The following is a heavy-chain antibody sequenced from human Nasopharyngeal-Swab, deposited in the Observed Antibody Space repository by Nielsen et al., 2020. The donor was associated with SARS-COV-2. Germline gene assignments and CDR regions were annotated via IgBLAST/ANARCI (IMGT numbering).Heavy chain of an antibody. J-gene: IGHJ6*02. CDR2: ISSSGSTI. CDR3: ASLLWFWELPSDYYYYGMDV. D-gene: IGHD3-10*01. V-gene: IGHV3-11*04. Sequence: GESLKISCAASGFTFSGYYMRWIRQAPGKGLEWVSYISSSGSTIYYADSVKGRFTISRDNAKNSLYLQMNSLRAEDTAVYYCASLLWFWELPSDYYYYGMDVWGQGTTVTVPS. CDR1: GFTFSGYY.